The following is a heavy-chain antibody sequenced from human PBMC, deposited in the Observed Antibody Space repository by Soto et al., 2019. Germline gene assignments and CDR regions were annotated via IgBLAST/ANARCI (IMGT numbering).Heavy chain of an antibody. CDR3: ARASGCSGDSCAFDP. J-gene: IGHJ5*02. V-gene: IGHV4-59*01. CDR2: IYYTGST. CDR1: GGSISTYY. Sequence: TLSLTCTVSGGSISTYYWSWIRQPPGKGLVWIVYIYYTGSTNYNPSLKSRVTISVDTSKNQFSLKLSSVTAADTAVYYCARASGCSGDSCAFDPWGQGTLVTVSS. D-gene: IGHD2-15*01.